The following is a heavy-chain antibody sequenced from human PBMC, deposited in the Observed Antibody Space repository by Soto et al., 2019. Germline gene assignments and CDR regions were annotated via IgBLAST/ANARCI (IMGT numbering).Heavy chain of an antibody. CDR2: IGDDGTNK. J-gene: IGHJ6*03. CDR1: GFTFSSYA. V-gene: IGHV3-30*04. CDR3: VKFEGITFSYYYMDV. Sequence: HPGGSLRLSCTASGFTFSSYAMHWVRQAPGKGLEWVSGIGDDGTNKYYADSVKGRFTISRDTSKNTLYLQMNSLRAEDTAVYYCVKFEGITFSYYYMDVWGKGTTVTVSS.